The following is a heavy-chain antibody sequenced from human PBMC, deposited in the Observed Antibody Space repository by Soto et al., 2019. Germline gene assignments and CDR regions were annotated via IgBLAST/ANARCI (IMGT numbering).Heavy chain of an antibody. CDR1: GGSISSGAYY. CDR2: IYYSGST. Sequence: PSETLSLTCTVSGGSISSGAYYWSWIRQHPGKGLEWIGYIYYSGSTSYNPSLKSRVTISVDTSKNQFSLKLSSMTAADTAVYYCAEDSYYHDSTGYYIFDYWGQGTLVTVSS. J-gene: IGHJ4*02. D-gene: IGHD3-22*01. CDR3: AEDSYYHDSTGYYIFDY. V-gene: IGHV4-31*03.